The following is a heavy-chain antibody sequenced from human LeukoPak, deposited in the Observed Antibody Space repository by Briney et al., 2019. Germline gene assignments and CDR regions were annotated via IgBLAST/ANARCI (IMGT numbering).Heavy chain of an antibody. CDR1: GGSISSYY. J-gene: IGHJ3*02. D-gene: IGHD6-19*01. Sequence: SETLSLTCTVSGGSISSYYWSWIRQPAGKGLEWIGRIYTSGSTNYNPSLKSRVTMSVDTSKNQFSLKLSSVTAAATAVYYCAREKYSSGFGAFDIWGQGTMVTVSS. CDR3: AREKYSSGFGAFDI. V-gene: IGHV4-4*07. CDR2: IYTSGST.